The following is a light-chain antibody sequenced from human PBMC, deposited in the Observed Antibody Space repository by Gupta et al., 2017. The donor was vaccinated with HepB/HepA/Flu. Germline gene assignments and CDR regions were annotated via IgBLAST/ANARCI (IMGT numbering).Light chain of an antibody. CDR1: QNISHY. CDR3: QQSYTPLYT. CDR2: AAS. V-gene: IGKV1-39*01. Sequence: DIQLTQSPSSLSASVGDRVTITCRASQNISHYLNWYQHKPGRAPKLLIYAASNLRGGVPSRFSGSGSGTHFTLTISSLQAEDVATYYCQQSYTPLYTFGQGTKLEIK. J-gene: IGKJ2*01.